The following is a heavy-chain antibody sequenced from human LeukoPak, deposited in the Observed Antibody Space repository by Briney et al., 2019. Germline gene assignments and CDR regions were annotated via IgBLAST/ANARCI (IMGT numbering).Heavy chain of an antibody. D-gene: IGHD3-22*01. CDR2: ISYTGST. CDR3: AAYYYDSSGYLG. J-gene: IGHJ4*02. V-gene: IGHV4-39*01. Sequence: KPSETLSLTCTVSGGSISSSGYYWGWIRQPPGKGLEWIGSISYTGSTYYNPSLKSRVTISVDTSKNQFSLKLTSVTAADTAVYYCAAYYYDSSGYLGCGQGTLVTVSS. CDR1: GGSISSSGYY.